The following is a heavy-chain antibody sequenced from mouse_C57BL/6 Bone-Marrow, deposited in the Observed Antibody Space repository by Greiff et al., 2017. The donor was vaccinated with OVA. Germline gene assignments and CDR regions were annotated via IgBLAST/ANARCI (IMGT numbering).Heavy chain of an antibody. CDR3: THYYYGSRNY. J-gene: IGHJ2*01. CDR2: INPNNGGT. CDR1: GYTFTDYN. Sequence: VQLQQSGPELVKPGASVKMSCKASGYTFTDYNMHWVKQSHGKSLEWIGYINPNNGGTSYNQKFKGKATLTVNKSSSTAYMELRSLTSEDSAVYYCTHYYYGSRNYWGQGTTLTVSS. D-gene: IGHD1-1*01. V-gene: IGHV1-22*01.